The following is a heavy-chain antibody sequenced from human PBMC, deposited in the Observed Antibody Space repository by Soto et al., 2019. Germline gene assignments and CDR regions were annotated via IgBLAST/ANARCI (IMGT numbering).Heavy chain of an antibody. Sequence: QVQLVQSGAEVKKPGSSVKVSCKASGGTFSSYAISWVRQAPGQGLEWMGGIIPIFGTANYAQKFQGRVTITADESTSTAYMELSSLRAEDTAVYYCARGYSSPRQNYGYYYYGMDVWGQGTTVTVSS. CDR3: ARGYSSPRQNYGYYYYGMDV. D-gene: IGHD6-13*01. J-gene: IGHJ6*02. CDR1: GGTFSSYA. V-gene: IGHV1-69*01. CDR2: IIPIFGTA.